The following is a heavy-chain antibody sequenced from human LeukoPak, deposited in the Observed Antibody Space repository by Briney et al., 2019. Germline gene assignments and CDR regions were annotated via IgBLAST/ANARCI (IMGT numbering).Heavy chain of an antibody. CDR2: ISGSGGST. V-gene: IGHV3-23*01. D-gene: IGHD5-18*01. CDR1: GFSISSYA. J-gene: IGHJ4*02. Sequence: TGGSLRLSCAASGFSISSYAMSWVRQAPGKGLEWVSAISGSGGSTYYADSVKGRFTISRDNAKNSLYLQMNSLRAEDTAVYYCARDLGYSYGSFDYWGQGTLVTVSS. CDR3: ARDLGYSYGSFDY.